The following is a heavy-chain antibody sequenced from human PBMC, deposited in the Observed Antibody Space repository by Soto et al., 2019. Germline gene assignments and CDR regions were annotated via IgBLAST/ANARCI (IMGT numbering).Heavy chain of an antibody. CDR1: GDSLSIYW. J-gene: IGHJ5*02. CDR2: IDPSDSYT. Sequence: GQAETLSGEGCGDSLSIYWLRWDRQITRKGLEWMGRIDPSDSYTNYSPSFQGHVTISADKSISTAYLQWSSLKASDTAMYYCARQYCSGGTCPLDWFDPSGQAPLVSVSS. D-gene: IGHD2-15*01. CDR3: ARQYCSGGTCPLDWFDP. V-gene: IGHV5-10-1*01.